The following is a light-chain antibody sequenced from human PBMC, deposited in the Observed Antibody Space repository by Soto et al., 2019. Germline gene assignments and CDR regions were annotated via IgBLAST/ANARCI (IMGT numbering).Light chain of an antibody. V-gene: IGLV2-14*01. Sequence: QSVLTQPASVSGSPGQSITISCSGTNSDVGDYNLVSWYQQRPGEAPKLVIFDVSNRPSGVSDRFSGSKSGNTASLTISGLQAEDEGDYFCCSYTSSRTAVFGGGTKLTVL. J-gene: IGLJ2*01. CDR3: CSYTSSRTAV. CDR2: DVS. CDR1: NSDVGDYNL.